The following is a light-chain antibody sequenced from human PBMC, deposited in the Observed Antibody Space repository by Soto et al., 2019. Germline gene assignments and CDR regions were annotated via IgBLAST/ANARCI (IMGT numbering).Light chain of an antibody. V-gene: IGKV3-20*01. CDR2: GAS. CDR1: RSVSSNY. J-gene: IGKJ5*01. CDR3: QQYGTSPPIT. Sequence: EIVLTQSPGTVSLSPGERATLSCRASRSVSSNYLAWYQQKPGQAPRLLIYGASSRATGIPDRFSGSGSGTDFTLTISRLEPEDFAVYYCQQYGTSPPITFGQGTRLEIK.